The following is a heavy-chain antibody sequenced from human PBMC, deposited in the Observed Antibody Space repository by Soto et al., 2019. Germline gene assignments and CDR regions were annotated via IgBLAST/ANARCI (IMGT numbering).Heavy chain of an antibody. V-gene: IGHV4-59*01. D-gene: IGHD3-10*01. CDR1: GGSISTYY. J-gene: IGHJ5*02. CDR2: IHYSGST. CDR3: ARESAGSHKNNWFDP. Sequence: KPSETLSLTCTVSGGSISTYYWSWIRQPPGKGLEWIGYIHYSGSTYFNPSLKSRVTMSLDMSRNQLSLQLKSVTAADTAVYYCARESAGSHKNNWFDPWGQGTLVTVSS.